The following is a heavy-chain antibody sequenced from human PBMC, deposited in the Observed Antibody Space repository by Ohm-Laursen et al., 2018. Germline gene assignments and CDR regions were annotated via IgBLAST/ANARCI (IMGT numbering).Heavy chain of an antibody. CDR1: GFTFSSYW. Sequence: SLRLSCTASGFTFSSYWIHWVRLDPDKGPVWVSRVNGDGSSTTYADSVKGRFTISRDNARNTVSLQMNSLSAENAALYYCARGSGNYVFDYWGQGTLVTVSS. CDR2: VNGDGSST. J-gene: IGHJ4*02. D-gene: IGHD3-22*01. V-gene: IGHV3-74*01. CDR3: ARGSGNYVFDY.